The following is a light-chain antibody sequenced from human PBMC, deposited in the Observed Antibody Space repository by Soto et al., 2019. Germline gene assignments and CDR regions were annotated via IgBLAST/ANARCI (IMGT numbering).Light chain of an antibody. CDR1: NIGAKS. J-gene: IGLJ2*01. Sequence: SYELTQPPSVSVAPGQTAAITCGGDNIGAKSVHWYQQRPGQAPVLVVYEDSDRPSGIPERFSGSNSGNAATLTIRRVEAGDEADYYCQVWNVHRDHPGVVFGGGIKLTVL. CDR3: QVWNVHRDHPGVV. V-gene: IGLV3-21*02. CDR2: EDS.